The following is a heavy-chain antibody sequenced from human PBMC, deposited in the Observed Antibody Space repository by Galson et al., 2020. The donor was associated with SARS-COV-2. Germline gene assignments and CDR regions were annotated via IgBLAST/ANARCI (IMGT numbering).Heavy chain of an antibody. J-gene: IGHJ6*02. Sequence: GGTLRLSCAASGFTFSSYEMNWVRQAPGKGLEWVSYISSSGSTIYYADSVKGRFTISRDNAKNSLYLQMNSLRAEDTAVYYCARENFPSITMIVVGRYGMDVWGQGTTVTVSS. CDR2: ISSSGSTI. CDR1: GFTFSSYE. CDR3: ARENFPSITMIVVGRYGMDV. V-gene: IGHV3-48*03. D-gene: IGHD3-22*01.